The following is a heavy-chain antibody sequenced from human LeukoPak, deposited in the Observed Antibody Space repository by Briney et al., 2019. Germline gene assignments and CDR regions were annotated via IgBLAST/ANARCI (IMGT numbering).Heavy chain of an antibody. Sequence: PGGSLRLSCAASGFTFDDYAMHWVRQAPGKGLEWVSLITWDGGSTYYADFVKGRFTISRDNSKNSLYLQMNSLRAEDTALYYCAKDARNYFDYWGQGTLVTVSS. CDR1: GFTFDDYA. CDR3: AKDARNYFDY. J-gene: IGHJ4*02. CDR2: ITWDGGST. D-gene: IGHD6-6*01. V-gene: IGHV3-43D*03.